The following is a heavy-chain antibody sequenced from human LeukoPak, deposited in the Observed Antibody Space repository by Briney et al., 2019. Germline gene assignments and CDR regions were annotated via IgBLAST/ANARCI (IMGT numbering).Heavy chain of an antibody. Sequence: GGSLRLSCAASGFTFDDYAMHWVRQAPGKGLEWVSLISRDGGSTYYADSVKGRFTISRDNSKNSLYLQMNSLRTEDTALYYCAKEGYSYGYYYYYYMDVWGKGTTVTVSS. J-gene: IGHJ6*03. CDR1: GFTFDDYA. D-gene: IGHD5-18*01. CDR3: AKEGYSYGYYYYYYMDV. CDR2: ISRDGGST. V-gene: IGHV3-43*02.